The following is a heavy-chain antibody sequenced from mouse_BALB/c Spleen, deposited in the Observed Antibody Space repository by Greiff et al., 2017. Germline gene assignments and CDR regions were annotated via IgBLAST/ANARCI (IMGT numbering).Heavy chain of an antibody. CDR1: GYTFTSYW. D-gene: IGHD4-1*02. V-gene: IGHV1S81*02. CDR3: ARSAQLAFDY. J-gene: IGHJ2*01. Sequence: QVQLQQPGAELVKPGASVKLSCKASGYTFTSYWMHWVKQRPGQGLEWIGEINPSNGRTNYNEKFKSKATLTVDKSSSTAYMQLSSLTSEDSAVYYCARSAQLAFDYWGQGTTVTVSA. CDR2: INPSNGRT.